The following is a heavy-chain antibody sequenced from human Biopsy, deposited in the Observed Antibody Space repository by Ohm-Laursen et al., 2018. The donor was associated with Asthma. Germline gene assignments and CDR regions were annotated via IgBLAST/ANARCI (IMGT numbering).Heavy chain of an antibody. CDR1: GFTFSSYW. CDR2: IKQDGSEK. CDR3: ARDRPITMVLGVIITFDP. J-gene: IGHJ5*02. Sequence: SLRLSCSASGFTFSSYWMSWVRKAPGKGLEWVANIKQDGSEKYYVDSVKGRFTISRDNAKNSLYLQMNSLRAEDTAVYYCARDRPITMVLGVIITFDPWGQGTLVTVSS. V-gene: IGHV3-7*05. D-gene: IGHD3-10*01.